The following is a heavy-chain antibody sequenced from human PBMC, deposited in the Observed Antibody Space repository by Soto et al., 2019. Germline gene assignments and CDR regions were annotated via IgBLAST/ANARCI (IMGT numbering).Heavy chain of an antibody. CDR2: IYYSGST. CDR1: GGSISSSSYY. CDR3: ARALVGWNSSPHYFDY. V-gene: IGHV4-39*01. D-gene: IGHD1-7*01. J-gene: IGHJ4*02. Sequence: QLQLQESGPGLVKPSETLSLTCTVSGGSISSSSYYWGWIRQPPGKGLEWIGSIYYSGSTYYNPALKSRVTISVDTSKNQFSQKLSSVTEADTAVYYCARALVGWNSSPHYFDYWGQGTLVTVSS.